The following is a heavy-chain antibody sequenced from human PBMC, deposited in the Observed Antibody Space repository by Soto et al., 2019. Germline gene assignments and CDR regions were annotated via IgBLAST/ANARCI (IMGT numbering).Heavy chain of an antibody. V-gene: IGHV4-30-2*01. D-gene: IGHD4-17*01. CDR1: GGSISSGGYS. Sequence: SETLSLTCAVSGGSISSGGYSWSWIRQPPGKGLEWIGYIYHSGSTYYNPSLKSRVTISVDRSKNQFSLKLSSVTAADTAVYYCARLTTVVTRGSFHYYGMDVWGQGTTVTISS. J-gene: IGHJ6*02. CDR3: ARLTTVVTRGSFHYYGMDV. CDR2: IYHSGST.